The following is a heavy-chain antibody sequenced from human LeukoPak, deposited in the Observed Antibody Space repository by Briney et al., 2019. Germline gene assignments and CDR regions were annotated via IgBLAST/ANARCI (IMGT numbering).Heavy chain of an antibody. CDR1: GFTFGNYW. CDR2: IHTDGSST. J-gene: IGHJ4*02. V-gene: IGHV3-74*01. CDR3: ARGGSGYSYGEFGY. D-gene: IGHD5-18*01. Sequence: GGSLRLSCAASGFTFGNYWMHWIRQAPGKGLVWVSRIHTDGSSTNYADSVKGRFTISRDNAKNTLYLQMNSLSAEDTGVYYCARGGSGYSYGEFGYWGQGTLVTISS.